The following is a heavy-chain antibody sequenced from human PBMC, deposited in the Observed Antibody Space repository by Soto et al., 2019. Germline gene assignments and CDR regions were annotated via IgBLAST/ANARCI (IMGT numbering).Heavy chain of an antibody. CDR1: GFTVSSNY. D-gene: IGHD6-19*01. Sequence: GGSLRLSCAASGFTVSSNYMSWVRQAPGKGLEWVSVIYSGGSTYYADSVKGRFTISRDNSKNTLYLQMNSLRAEDTAVYYWARVRLSIAVAPDAFDIWGQGTMVTVSS. J-gene: IGHJ3*02. CDR2: IYSGGST. CDR3: ARVRLSIAVAPDAFDI. V-gene: IGHV3-66*01.